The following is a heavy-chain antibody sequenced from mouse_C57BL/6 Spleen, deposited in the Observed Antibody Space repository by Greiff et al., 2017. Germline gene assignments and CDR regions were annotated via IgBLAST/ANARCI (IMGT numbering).Heavy chain of an antibody. CDR3: AREGNLLWLRRGFAY. V-gene: IGHV1-26*01. J-gene: IGHJ3*01. CDR2: INPNNGGT. CDR1: GYTFTDYY. Sequence: VQLQQSGPELVKPGASVKISCKASGYTFTDYYMNWVKQSHGKSLEWIGDINPNNGGTSYNQKFKGKATLTVDKSSSTAYMELRSLTSEDSAVYYCAREGNLLWLRRGFAYWGQGTLVTVSA. D-gene: IGHD2-2*01.